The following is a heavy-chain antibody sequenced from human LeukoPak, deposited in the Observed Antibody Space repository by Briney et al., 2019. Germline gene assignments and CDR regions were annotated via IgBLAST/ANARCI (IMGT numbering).Heavy chain of an antibody. CDR1: GFNVSRNY. CDR2: IYSGGST. CDR3: ARGGTSVSAPF. Sequence: GGSLRLSCAASGFNVSRNYMNWVRQAPGKGLEWVSVIYSGGSTNYADSVKGRFTISRDNSKNTVYLQMNSLRAEDTAVYYCARGGTSVSAPFWGQGTMVTVSS. D-gene: IGHD3-16*01. J-gene: IGHJ3*01. V-gene: IGHV3-66*01.